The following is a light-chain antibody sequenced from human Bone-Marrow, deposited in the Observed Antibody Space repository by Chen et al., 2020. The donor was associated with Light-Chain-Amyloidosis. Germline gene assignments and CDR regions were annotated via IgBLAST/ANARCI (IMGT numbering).Light chain of an antibody. CDR3: QQYDNLPRT. J-gene: IGKJ1*01. CDR2: DAS. CDR1: QDITTY. V-gene: IGKV1-33*01. Sequence: DIQLIQSPSSLSASVGDRVTITCQASQDITTYLNWYQQKPGRAPKLLIYDASNLEIGVPPRFSGSGSWTDFTFTISVLQPEDLASYYCQQYDNLPRTFGRGTTVEVK.